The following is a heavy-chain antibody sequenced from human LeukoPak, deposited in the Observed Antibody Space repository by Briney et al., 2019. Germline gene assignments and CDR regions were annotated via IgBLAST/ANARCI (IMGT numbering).Heavy chain of an antibody. D-gene: IGHD6-13*01. Sequence: SETLSFTCTVSDGSISSYSYYWGWIRQPPGKWLEWIGSTHYSGITYYNPSLRSRVTLSVDTSKNQFSLKLSAVPAADTAVYYCARTIAAAFGQWGQGTLVTVSS. V-gene: IGHV4-39*07. CDR1: DGSISSYSYY. CDR2: THYSGIT. CDR3: ARTIAAAFGQ. J-gene: IGHJ4*02.